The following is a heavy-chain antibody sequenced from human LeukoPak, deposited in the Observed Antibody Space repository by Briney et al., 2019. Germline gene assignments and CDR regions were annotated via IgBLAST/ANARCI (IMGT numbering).Heavy chain of an antibody. CDR1: GGSSSGYY. CDR3: ARTPRLITWYMDV. D-gene: IGHD2-8*01. V-gene: IGHV4-34*01. Sequence: SETLSLTCAVYGGSSSGYYWSWIRQPPGKGLEWIGEINHSGSTNYNPSLKSRVTISVDTSKNQFSLKLSSVTAADTAVYYCARTPRLITWYMDVWGKGTTVTVSS. CDR2: INHSGST. J-gene: IGHJ6*03.